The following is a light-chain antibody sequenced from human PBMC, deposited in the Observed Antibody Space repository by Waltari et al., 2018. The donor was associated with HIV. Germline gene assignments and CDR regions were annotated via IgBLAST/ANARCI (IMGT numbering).Light chain of an antibody. Sequence: QSVLTQPPSASGTPGPRVTISCSGSSSTLGRNTVNWYQQLPGTAPKLLIYSNNQRPSGVPDRFSGSKSGTSASLAISGLQSEDEADYYCAAWDDSLNGPWVFGGGTKLTVL. V-gene: IGLV1-44*01. CDR3: AAWDDSLNGPWV. CDR2: SNN. J-gene: IGLJ3*02. CDR1: SSTLGRNT.